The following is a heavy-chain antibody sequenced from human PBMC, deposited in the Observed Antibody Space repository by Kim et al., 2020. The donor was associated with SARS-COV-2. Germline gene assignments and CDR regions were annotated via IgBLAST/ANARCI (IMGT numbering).Heavy chain of an antibody. CDR3: AKEPFSYYYDSSGYYFGSGLFAY. CDR2: ISGSGGST. J-gene: IGHJ4*02. CDR1: GFTFSSYA. V-gene: IGHV3-23*01. Sequence: GGSLRLSCAASGFTFSSYAMSWVRQAPGKGLEWVSAISGSGGSTYYADSVKGRFTISRDNSKNTLYLQMNSLRAEDTAVYYCAKEPFSYYYDSSGYYFGSGLFAYWGQGTLVTVSS. D-gene: IGHD3-22*01.